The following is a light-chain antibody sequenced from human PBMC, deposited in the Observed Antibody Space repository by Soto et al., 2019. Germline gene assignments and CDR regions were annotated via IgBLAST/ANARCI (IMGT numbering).Light chain of an antibody. Sequence: EIVLTQSPGTLSLSPGERATLSCRASQSVSSSYLAWYQQKPGQAPRLLIYGASSRTTGIPARFSGSGSGTDFTLTISSLEPEDFAVYYCQQYTAWPLTFGQGTKVDIK. CDR3: QQYTAWPLT. CDR1: QSVSSSY. J-gene: IGKJ1*01. CDR2: GAS. V-gene: IGKV3-20*01.